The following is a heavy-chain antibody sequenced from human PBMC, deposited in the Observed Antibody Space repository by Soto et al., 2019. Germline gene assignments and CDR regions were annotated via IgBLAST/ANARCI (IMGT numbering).Heavy chain of an antibody. CDR3: ARASTVTSNAFDI. D-gene: IGHD4-17*01. CDR2: IKQDGSEK. V-gene: IGHV3-7*01. CDR1: GFTFSSYW. Sequence: EVQLVESGGGLVQPGGSLRLSCAASGFTFSSYWMSWVRQAPGKGLEWVANIKQDGSEKYYVDSVKGRFTISRDNAKNSLYLQMNSLRAEDTAVYYCARASTVTSNAFDIWGQGTMVTVSS. J-gene: IGHJ3*02.